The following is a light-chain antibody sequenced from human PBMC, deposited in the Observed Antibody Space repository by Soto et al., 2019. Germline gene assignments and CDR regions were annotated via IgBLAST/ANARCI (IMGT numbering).Light chain of an antibody. J-gene: IGKJ5*01. Sequence: DIQMTQSPSSLSESVGDRVTITCRASQDISVYLAWYQQKPGKVPKLLIYSASSLQSGVPSRLSGSGSGTDFTLTISSLQPEDVATYYCQKFNTAPLTFGQGTRLEIK. CDR2: SAS. CDR3: QKFNTAPLT. CDR1: QDISVY. V-gene: IGKV1-27*01.